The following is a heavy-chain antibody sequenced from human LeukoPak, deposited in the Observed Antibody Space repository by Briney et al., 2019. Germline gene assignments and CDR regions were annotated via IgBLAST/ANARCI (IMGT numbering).Heavy chain of an antibody. D-gene: IGHD3-10*01. CDR2: IYYSRNT. CDR3: ARSMVDGSDY. V-gene: IGHV4-38-2*01. Sequence: GSLRLSFAASGFTFSDYYMSWIRQPPGKGLEWIGSIYYSRNTYYNRPLKSRVTISLDTSKNQFSLKLRSVTAADTAVYYCARSMVDGSDYWGQGTLVTVSS. CDR1: GFTFSDYY. J-gene: IGHJ4*02.